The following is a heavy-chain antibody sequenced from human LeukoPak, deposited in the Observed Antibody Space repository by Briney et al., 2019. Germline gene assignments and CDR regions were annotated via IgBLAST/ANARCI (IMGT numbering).Heavy chain of an antibody. J-gene: IGHJ4*02. V-gene: IGHV3-23*01. D-gene: IGHD6-13*01. CDR2: ISGSGGST. CDR1: GFTFSSYA. Sequence: PGGSLRLSCAASGFTFSSYAMSWVRQAPGKGLEWVSAISGSGGSTYYADSVKGRFTTSRDNSKNTLYLQMNSLRAEDTAVYYCAEDIAAAATLDYWGQGTLVTVSS. CDR3: AEDIAAAATLDY.